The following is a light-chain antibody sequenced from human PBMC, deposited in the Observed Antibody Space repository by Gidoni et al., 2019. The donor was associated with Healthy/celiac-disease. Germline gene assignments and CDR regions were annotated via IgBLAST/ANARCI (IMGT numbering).Light chain of an antibody. CDR3: QKYNSAPPNT. J-gene: IGKJ3*01. CDR2: AAS. CDR1: QGIRNY. Sequence: DLQMTQSPSSLSASVGDRVTITGRASQGIRNYLAWYQQKPGKVPKLLIYAASTLQSGGPSRFSGSGSGTDFTLTISSLQPEDVATYYCQKYNSAPPNTFGPGTKVDIK. V-gene: IGKV1-27*01.